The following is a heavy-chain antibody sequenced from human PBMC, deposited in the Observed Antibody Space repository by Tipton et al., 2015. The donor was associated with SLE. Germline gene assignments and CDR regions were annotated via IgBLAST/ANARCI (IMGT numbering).Heavy chain of an antibody. V-gene: IGHV4-59*01. J-gene: IGHJ2*01. D-gene: IGHD3-9*01. Sequence: TLSLTCTVSGGSISSSYWSWIRQPPGKRLEWIGYIYYGGTTSYNPSLKSRVTISVDTSKNQASLRLTSVTAADTAVYYCARHADYFEWPHEWYFDLWGRGTLVTVSS. CDR3: ARHADYFEWPHEWYFDL. CDR2: IYYGGTT. CDR1: GGSISSSY.